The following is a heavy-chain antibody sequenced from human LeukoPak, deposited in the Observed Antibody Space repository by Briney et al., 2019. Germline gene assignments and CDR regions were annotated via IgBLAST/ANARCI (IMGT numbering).Heavy chain of an antibody. CDR3: AREGSGYPY. D-gene: IGHD5-12*01. Sequence: GASVKVSCKASGYTFTSYYMHWVRQGPGQGLEWMGMINPSGGSTNYAQKFQGRVTMTRDTSISTAYMEVSRLTSDDTAVFYCAREGSGYPYWGQGTLVTVSS. CDR1: GYTFTSYY. J-gene: IGHJ4*02. CDR2: INPSGGST. V-gene: IGHV1-2*02.